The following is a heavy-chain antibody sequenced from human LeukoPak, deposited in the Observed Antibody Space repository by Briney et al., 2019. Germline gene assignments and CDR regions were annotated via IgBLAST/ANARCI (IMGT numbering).Heavy chain of an antibody. Sequence: SGTLSLTCTVSGGSISSSYWTWIRQPAGKGLEWIGRIYYSGSTNYNPSLKSRVTMSVDTSKNQFSLKLSSVTAADTAVYYCARSILGPTPIDYWGQGPLVTVSS. CDR2: IYYSGST. CDR3: ARSILGPTPIDY. J-gene: IGHJ4*02. D-gene: IGHD1-26*01. CDR1: GGSISSSY. V-gene: IGHV4-4*07.